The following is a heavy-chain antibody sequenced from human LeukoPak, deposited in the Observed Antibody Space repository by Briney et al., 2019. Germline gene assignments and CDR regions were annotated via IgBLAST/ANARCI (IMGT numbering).Heavy chain of an antibody. CDR2: IYSGGST. Sequence: GGSLRLSCAASGFTFSNAWMSWVRQAPGKGLEWVSVIYSGGSTYHADSVKGRFTISRDDSKNTLFLQMNSLRAEDTAVYYCAREDCSGTHYFDYWGQGTLVTVSS. D-gene: IGHD2-15*01. CDR1: GFTFSNAW. J-gene: IGHJ4*02. CDR3: AREDCSGTHYFDY. V-gene: IGHV3-66*01.